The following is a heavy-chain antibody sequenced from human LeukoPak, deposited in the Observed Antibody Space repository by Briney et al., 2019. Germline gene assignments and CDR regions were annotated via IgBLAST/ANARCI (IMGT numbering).Heavy chain of an antibody. J-gene: IGHJ4*02. CDR3: VRDLVLVDTPGDDFDY. CDR2: INPNSRII. D-gene: IGHD2-8*02. CDR1: GFTFSTYW. V-gene: IGHV3-74*03. Sequence: GRSLRLSCAASGFTFSTYWMHWVRQAPGKGRVWVARINPNSRIITYADSVKGRFTISRDNAKNTVYLQMNSLLAEDTAVYYCVRDLVLVDTPGDDFDYWGQGTLVTVSS.